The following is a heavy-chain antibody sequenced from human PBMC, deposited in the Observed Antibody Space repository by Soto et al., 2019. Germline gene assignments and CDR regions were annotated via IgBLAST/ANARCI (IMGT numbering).Heavy chain of an antibody. J-gene: IGHJ4*02. V-gene: IGHV1-69*01. CDR1: GGTVSSYA. Sequence: QVHMVQYGAEVKKPGSSVKVSCKASGGTVSSYAITWVRQAPGKWIEWMGVFIPIFVSAHYAQKFQGRVTSTADESTSTAYMELSGIRSEDTANYYCARDLSSDSTGFRGYDLWGQGTLVNVSS. CDR2: FIPIFVSA. D-gene: IGHD3-22*01. CDR3: ARDLSSDSTGFRGYDL.